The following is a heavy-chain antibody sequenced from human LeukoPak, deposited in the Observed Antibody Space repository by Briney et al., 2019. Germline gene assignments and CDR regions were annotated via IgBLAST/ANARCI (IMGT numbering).Heavy chain of an antibody. CDR3: AKEARGSAFDI. CDR1: GFTFSSYW. D-gene: IGHD1-26*01. V-gene: IGHV3-74*01. J-gene: IGHJ3*02. Sequence: GGSLRLSCSASGFTFSSYWMHWVRQAPGKGLVWVSRINSDGSSTSYADSVKGRFTISRDNAKNTLYLQMNSLRAEETAVYYCAKEARGSAFDIWGQGTMVTVSS. CDR2: INSDGSST.